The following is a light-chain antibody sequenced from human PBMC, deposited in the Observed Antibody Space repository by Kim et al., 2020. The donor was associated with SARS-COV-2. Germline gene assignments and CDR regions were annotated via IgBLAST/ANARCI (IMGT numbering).Light chain of an antibody. CDR2: YDS. CDR1: NIGSKS. CDR3: QVWDSSSDRPV. V-gene: IGLV3-21*04. J-gene: IGLJ3*02. Sequence: SYELTQPPSVSVAPGKTARITCGENNIGSKSVHWYQQKPGQAPVLVIYYDSDRPSGIPERFSGSNSGNTATLTISRVEAGDEADYYCQVWDSSSDRPVFGGGTQLTVL.